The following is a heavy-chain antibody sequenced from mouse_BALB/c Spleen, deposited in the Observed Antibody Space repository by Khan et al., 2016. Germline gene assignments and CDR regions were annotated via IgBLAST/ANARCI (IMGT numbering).Heavy chain of an antibody. J-gene: IGHJ3*01. CDR2: INPSNGDT. CDR3: TRAGYDYPFAY. Sequence: QVQLKQSGAELVKPGASVKLSCKASGYTFTSYYMYWVKQRPGQGLEWIGEINPSNGDTNFNERFKSKATLTVDKSSSTPYMQFSSLTSEDSAVYYGTRAGYDYPFAYWGQGTLVTVSA. D-gene: IGHD2-4*01. V-gene: IGHV1S81*02. CDR1: GYTFTSYY.